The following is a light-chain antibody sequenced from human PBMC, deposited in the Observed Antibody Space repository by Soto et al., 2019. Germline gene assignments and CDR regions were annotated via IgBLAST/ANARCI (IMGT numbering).Light chain of an antibody. CDR3: QQRSHWPRT. Sequence: EIVLTQSPGTLSLSPGERATLSCRASQTVSSSYLAWYQQKPGQAPRLLIYGASSRATGVPDRFSGSGSGTDFSLTISSLEPEDFAVYYCQQRSHWPRTFGQGTKVDNK. CDR1: QTVSSSY. J-gene: IGKJ1*01. V-gene: IGKV3D-20*02. CDR2: GAS.